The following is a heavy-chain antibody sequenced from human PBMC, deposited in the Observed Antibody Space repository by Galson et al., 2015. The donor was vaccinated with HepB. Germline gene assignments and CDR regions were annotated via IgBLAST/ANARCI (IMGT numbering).Heavy chain of an antibody. V-gene: IGHV3-23*01. CDR2: ISGSGGNT. CDR1: GFTFSSYA. J-gene: IGHJ3*02. D-gene: IGHD3-16*01. CDR3: AKTGGGDGLVSDGFDI. Sequence: SLRLSCAASGFTFSSYAMSWVRQAPGKGLEWVSGISGSGGNTHYADSVKGRFTISRDNSKNTLYLQMNSLRAEDTAVYYCAKTGGGDGLVSDGFDIWGQGTMVTVSS.